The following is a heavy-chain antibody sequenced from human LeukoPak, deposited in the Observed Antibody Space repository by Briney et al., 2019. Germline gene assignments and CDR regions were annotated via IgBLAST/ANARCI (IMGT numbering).Heavy chain of an antibody. CDR1: GGSISSYY. J-gene: IGHJ4*02. Sequence: SETLSLTCTVSGGSISSYYWSWIRQPPGKGLEWIGYIYYSGSTNYNPSLKSRVTISVDTSKNQFSLKLSSVTAADTAVYYCARAPRRDGYNFYYWGQGTLVTVSS. CDR2: IYYSGST. D-gene: IGHD5-24*01. CDR3: ARAPRRDGYNFYY. V-gene: IGHV4-59*01.